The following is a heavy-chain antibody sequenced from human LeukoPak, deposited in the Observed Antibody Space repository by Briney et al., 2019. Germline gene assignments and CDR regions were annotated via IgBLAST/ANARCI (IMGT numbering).Heavy chain of an antibody. CDR2: IYYSGST. CDR1: GGSISSYY. D-gene: IGHD6-13*01. Sequence: SETLSLTCTVSGGSISSYYWSWIRQPPGKGLEWIGYIYYSGSTNYNPSLKSRVTISVDTSKNQFSLKLSSVTAADTAVYYCARGGSSWTYYYYYYMDVWGKGTTFTVSS. J-gene: IGHJ6*03. CDR3: ARGGSSWTYYYYYYMDV. V-gene: IGHV4-59*01.